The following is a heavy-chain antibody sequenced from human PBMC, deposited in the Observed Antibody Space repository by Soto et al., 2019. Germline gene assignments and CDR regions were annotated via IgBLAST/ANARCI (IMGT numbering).Heavy chain of an antibody. CDR1: GGSIIGSGHY. V-gene: IGHV4-39*01. J-gene: IGHJ4*02. D-gene: IGHD6-6*01. CDR2: ISYSGNT. Sequence: PSETLSLTCTVSGGSIIGSGHYWVWVRQPPGKGLEWIASISYSGNTYYNPSLKSRVTISVDSSKNQISLKLSSMTATDTAVYYCARPLARKSSSSSFEYWGQGILVTVSS. CDR3: ARPLARKSSSSSFEY.